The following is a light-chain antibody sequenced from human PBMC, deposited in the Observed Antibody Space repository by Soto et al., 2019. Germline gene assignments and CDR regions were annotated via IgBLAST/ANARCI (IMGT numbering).Light chain of an antibody. J-gene: IGLJ3*02. Sequence: QSALTQPASVSGSPGLSITISCTGTSSDIGRYNLVSWYQQHPGKPPKLMIYEATKRPSGVSNRFSGSKSGNTASLTISGLQAEDEADYYCSLYASTNTFMFGGGTKVTVL. V-gene: IGLV2-23*02. CDR2: EAT. CDR1: SSDIGRYNL. CDR3: SLYASTNTFM.